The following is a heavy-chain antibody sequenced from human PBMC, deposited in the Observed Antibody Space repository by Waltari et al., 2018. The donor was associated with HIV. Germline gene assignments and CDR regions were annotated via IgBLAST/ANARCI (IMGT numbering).Heavy chain of an antibody. J-gene: IGHJ4*02. CDR1: GYTFLSYG. V-gene: IGHV1-18*01. D-gene: IGHD1-26*01. CDR3: ARDGLRYSGTFYSDY. Sequence: VQSGAEMKKPGASVKVSCKASGYTFLSYGISWVRQAPGHGLEWMGWISTYNANTNYAQSLQGRVTMTTDTSTTTAYMELRSLTSDDTAVYYCARDGLRYSGTFYSDYWGQGTLVTVSS. CDR2: ISTYNANT.